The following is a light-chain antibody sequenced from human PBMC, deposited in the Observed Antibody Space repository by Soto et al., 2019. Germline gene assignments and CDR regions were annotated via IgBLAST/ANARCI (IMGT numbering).Light chain of an antibody. CDR2: KDS. V-gene: IGLV3-25*02. Sequence: SYELTQPPSVAVSPGRTARITCPGDALPKQYAYWYQQKPGKAPVLVIYKDSERPSGLPERFSGSSSGTTVTLTISGVQAEAEADYYCKSADSSGTYAVFGGGTQLTVL. CDR1: ALPKQY. CDR3: KSADSSGTYAV. J-gene: IGLJ7*01.